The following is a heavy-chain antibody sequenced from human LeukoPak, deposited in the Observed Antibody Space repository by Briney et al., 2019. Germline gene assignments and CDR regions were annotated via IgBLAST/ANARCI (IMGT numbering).Heavy chain of an antibody. J-gene: IGHJ4*02. V-gene: IGHV4-34*10. CDR2: INHGGST. D-gene: IGHD5-24*01. Sequence: SETLSLTCAVYGGSFSGYYWSWIRQPPGKGLEWIGEINHGGSTNYNPSLESRVTMSVDTSRTHLYLNLSSVTAADTAMYYCARSGGRDGYNFGYWGPGTLVIVSS. CDR1: GGSFSGYY. CDR3: ARSGGRDGYNFGY.